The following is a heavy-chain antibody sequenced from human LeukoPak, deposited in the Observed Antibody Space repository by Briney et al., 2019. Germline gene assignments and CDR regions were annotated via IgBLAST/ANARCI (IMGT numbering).Heavy chain of an antibody. CDR3: AKKYSTGLDP. CDR1: GFTFSSYS. J-gene: IGHJ5*02. Sequence: GGSLRLSCAASGFTFSSYSMNWVRQAPGKGLEWVSSISSSSTYIYYADSVKGRFTISRDNAKNSLYLQMNSLRTEDTAVYYCAKKYSTGLDPWGQGTLVTVSS. D-gene: IGHD1-26*01. V-gene: IGHV3-21*04. CDR2: ISSSSTYI.